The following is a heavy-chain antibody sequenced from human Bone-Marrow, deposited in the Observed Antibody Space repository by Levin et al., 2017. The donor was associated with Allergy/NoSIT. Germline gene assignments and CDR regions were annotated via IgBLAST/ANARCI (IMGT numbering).Heavy chain of an antibody. D-gene: IGHD3-10*01. Sequence: PGGSLRLSCAASGFNFNTHAMSWVRQAPGKGLELVSTLDGSGGSTYYADSVKGRFTISRDNSRNTVDLQINSLRAEDTATYYCAKGGVNIWFDPWGQGTVVTVSS. CDR2: LDGSGGST. J-gene: IGHJ5*02. CDR1: GFNFNTHA. V-gene: IGHV3-23*01. CDR3: AKGGVNIWFDP.